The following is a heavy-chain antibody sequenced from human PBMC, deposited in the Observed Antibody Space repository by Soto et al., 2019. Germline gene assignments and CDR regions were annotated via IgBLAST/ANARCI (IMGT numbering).Heavy chain of an antibody. V-gene: IGHV1-69*01. CDR1: GDTFKNCV. J-gene: IGHJ6*02. CDR3: AAELGFGKLSVV. CDR2: IIPLFGTT. Sequence: QVQVVQSGVEVRRPGSSVKVSCKASGDTFKNCVISWVRQAPGQGLECTGGIIPLFGTTDFAQRFQGRLTITTDESTTTAYMELSMLRSEDTAPYYCAAELGFGKLSVVWGQGTTVIVSS. D-gene: IGHD3-10*01.